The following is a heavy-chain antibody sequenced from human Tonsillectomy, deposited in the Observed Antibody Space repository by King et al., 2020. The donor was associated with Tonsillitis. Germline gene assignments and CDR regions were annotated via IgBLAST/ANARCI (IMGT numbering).Heavy chain of an antibody. Sequence: QLVQSGAEVKKPGSSVKVSCKASGGTFSSYAISWVRQAPGQGLEWMGGIIPIFGTAYYAQKFQGRVTITADESTSTAYMELSSLRSEDTAVYYCARDESDTAMLDWYFDLWGRGTLVTVSS. CDR1: GGTFSSYA. D-gene: IGHD5-18*01. CDR2: IIPIFGTA. CDR3: ARDESDTAMLDWYFDL. J-gene: IGHJ2*01. V-gene: IGHV1-69*01.